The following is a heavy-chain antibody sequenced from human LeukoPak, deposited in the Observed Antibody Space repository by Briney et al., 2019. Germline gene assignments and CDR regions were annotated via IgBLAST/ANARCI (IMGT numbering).Heavy chain of an antibody. CDR3: AKELDTMFFDY. J-gene: IGHJ4*02. V-gene: IGHV3-43*01. D-gene: IGHD3-10*02. Sequence: GGSLRLSCATSGFNFDRYTIHWVRQAPGKGLEWVSLAGWAGGTTFYSDSVRGRFTISRDSGRKSVYLQMNSLTTDDTAFYFCAKELDTMFFDYWGQGGLVTVSS. CDR1: GFNFDRYT. CDR2: AGWAGGTT.